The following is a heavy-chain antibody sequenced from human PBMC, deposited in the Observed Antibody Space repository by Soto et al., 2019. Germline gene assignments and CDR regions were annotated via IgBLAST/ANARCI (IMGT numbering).Heavy chain of an antibody. CDR1: GFTVSISN. Sequence: EVQLVESGGDLVQPGGSRRLSCAASGFTVSISNMSWVRQVPGKGLEWVSIIYSGGETYYEDSVKGRFIISRDNSKNTLHLQMNSLRGEDTGVYYCAKRKFCPSTTCFDFLGQGTLVTVSS. D-gene: IGHD2-2*01. V-gene: IGHV3-66*01. J-gene: IGHJ4*02. CDR3: AKRKFCPSTTCFDF. CDR2: IYSGGET.